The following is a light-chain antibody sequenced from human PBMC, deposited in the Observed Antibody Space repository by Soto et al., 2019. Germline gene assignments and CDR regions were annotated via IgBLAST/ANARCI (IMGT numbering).Light chain of an antibody. V-gene: IGKV4-1*01. CDR3: KQYYSTPHT. CDR2: GAS. J-gene: IGKJ4*02. Sequence: DIVMTQSPDSLAVSLGERATINCKSSQSVLYSSNNKNYLAWYQQKPGQPPTLLIYGASTRESGVPDRFSGSGSGLEFTRTISSLQAEDGAVYYCKQYYSTPHTCGGGPKVEIK. CDR1: QSVLYSSNNKNY.